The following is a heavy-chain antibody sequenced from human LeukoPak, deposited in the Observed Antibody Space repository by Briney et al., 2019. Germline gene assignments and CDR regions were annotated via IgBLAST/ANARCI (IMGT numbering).Heavy chain of an antibody. CDR1: GYTFTSYG. D-gene: IGHD3-22*01. V-gene: IGHV1-18*01. CDR2: IGAYNGNT. J-gene: IGHJ1*01. CDR3: ARPNYYYDNSGYYYFQH. Sequence: AXVXVSCKASGYTFTSYGISWVRQAPGQGLEWMGWIGAYNGNTNYAQKFQARVTMTTDTSTSTAYMELRSLRSDDTAVYYCARPNYYYDNSGYYYFQHWGQGTLVTVXS.